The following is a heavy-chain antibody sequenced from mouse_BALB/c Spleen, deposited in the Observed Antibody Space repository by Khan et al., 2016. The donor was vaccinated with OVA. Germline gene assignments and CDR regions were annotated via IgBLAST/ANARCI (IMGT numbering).Heavy chain of an antibody. V-gene: IGHV1-76*01. CDR3: AREEALYYFDY. Sequence: VELVESGTELVRPGASVKLSCKTSGYIFTSYWIHWVKQRSGQGLEWIARIYPGTGNTYYSEKFNGKASLSADKPSSTPYMHLSSLKSEDSAVYFCAREEALYYFDYWGQGTTLTVSS. J-gene: IGHJ2*01. CDR2: IYPGTGNT. D-gene: IGHD3-2*02. CDR1: GYIFTSYW.